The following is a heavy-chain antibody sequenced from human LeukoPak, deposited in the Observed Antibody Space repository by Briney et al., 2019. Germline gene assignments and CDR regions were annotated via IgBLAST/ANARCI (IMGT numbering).Heavy chain of an antibody. Sequence: SETLSLTCAVCGGSISSGDYSWIWIRQPPGKGLEWIGYIYHSGSTYYNPSLKSRVTISVDRSKNQFSLKLSSVTAADTAVYYCARGYCSSTSCSNWFDPWGQGTLLTVSS. D-gene: IGHD2-2*01. CDR3: ARGYCSSTSCSNWFDP. J-gene: IGHJ5*02. CDR1: GGSISSGDYS. CDR2: IYHSGST. V-gene: IGHV4-30-2*01.